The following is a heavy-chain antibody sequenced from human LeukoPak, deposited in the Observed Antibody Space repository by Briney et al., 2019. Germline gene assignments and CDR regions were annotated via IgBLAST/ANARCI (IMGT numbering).Heavy chain of an antibody. Sequence: GSLRLSCAASGFTFTDYAMSWVRQAPEKGLEWVSTISHNGGGTYYAESVKGRFTISRDNSKNTLYLQMNSLRAEDTAVYYCAKATSIAAADYFDYWGQGTLVTVSS. CDR3: AKATSIAAADYFDY. CDR1: GFTFTDYA. CDR2: ISHNGGGT. D-gene: IGHD6-13*01. J-gene: IGHJ4*02. V-gene: IGHV3-23*01.